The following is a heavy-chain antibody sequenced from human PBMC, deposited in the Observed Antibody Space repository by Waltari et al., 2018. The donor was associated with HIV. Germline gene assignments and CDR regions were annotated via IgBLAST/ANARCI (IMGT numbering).Heavy chain of an antibody. J-gene: IGHJ6*02. CDR3: ASPSIWAGMDV. CDR2: INQDVSEK. V-gene: IGHV3-7*01. CDR1: GFTFSNFW. D-gene: IGHD2-2*02. Sequence: EVQLVESGGGLVQPGGSLRLSCAASGFTFSNFWMSWVRQAPGEGLEWLANINQDVSEKYYVDSVKGRFTISRDNAKNSLFLQMNSLRAEDTAVYYCASPSIWAGMDVWGQGTTVTVSS.